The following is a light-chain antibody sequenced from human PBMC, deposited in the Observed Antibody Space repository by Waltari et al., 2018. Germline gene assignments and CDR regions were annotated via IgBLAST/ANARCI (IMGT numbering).Light chain of an antibody. CDR3: QQYNNWEGT. V-gene: IGKV3-15*01. J-gene: IGKJ1*01. Sequence: EIVMTQSPATLSVSPGERATLSCRASQSVNNNLAWYQHKPGQAPRLRIYGASTRATGIPARFSGSGSGTEFTLTISSLQSEDFAIYYCQQYNNWEGTFGQGTKVEIK. CDR1: QSVNNN. CDR2: GAS.